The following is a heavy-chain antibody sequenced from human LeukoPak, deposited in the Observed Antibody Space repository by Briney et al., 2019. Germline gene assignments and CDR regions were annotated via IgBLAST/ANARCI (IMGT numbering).Heavy chain of an antibody. J-gene: IGHJ4*02. CDR3: ARDGVLGSLYYFDY. CDR2: INAGNGNT. Sequence: GASVKVSCKASGYTFTSYAMHWVRQAPGQRLEWMGWINAGNGNTKYSQKFQGRVTITRDTSASTAYMELSSLRSEDTAVYYCARDGVLGSLYYFDYWGQGTLVTVSS. D-gene: IGHD3-3*01. V-gene: IGHV1-3*01. CDR1: GYTFTSYA.